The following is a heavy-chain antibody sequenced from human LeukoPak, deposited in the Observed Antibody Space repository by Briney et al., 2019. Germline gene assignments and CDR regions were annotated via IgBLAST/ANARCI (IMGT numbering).Heavy chain of an antibody. J-gene: IGHJ4*02. D-gene: IGHD3-10*01. Sequence: GESLKISCKGSGYSFTSYWIGWVRPMPGKGLEWMGIIYPGDSDTRYSPSFQGQVTISADKSISTAYLQWSSLKASDTAMYYCARLWFGELFPNYFDYWGQGTLVTVSS. CDR1: GYSFTSYW. CDR2: IYPGDSDT. CDR3: ARLWFGELFPNYFDY. V-gene: IGHV5-51*01.